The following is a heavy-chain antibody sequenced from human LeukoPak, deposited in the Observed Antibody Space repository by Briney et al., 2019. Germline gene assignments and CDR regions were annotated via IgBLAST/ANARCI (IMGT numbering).Heavy chain of an antibody. CDR3: ARNGYYYDSSGYYY. CDR1: GFTFSSYA. J-gene: IGHJ4*02. D-gene: IGHD3-22*01. CDR2: ISYDGSNK. Sequence: GGSLRLSCAASGFTFSSYAMHWVRQAPGKGLEWVAVISYDGSNKYYADSVKGRFTISRDNSKNSPYLQMNSLRAEDTAVYYCARNGYYYDSSGYYYWGQGTLVTVSS. V-gene: IGHV3-30*04.